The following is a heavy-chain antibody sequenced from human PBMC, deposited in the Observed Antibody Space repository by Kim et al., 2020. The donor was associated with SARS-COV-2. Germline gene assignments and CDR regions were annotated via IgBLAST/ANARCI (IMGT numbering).Heavy chain of an antibody. CDR3: ARHNSDWYPIDY. D-gene: IGHD6-19*01. Sequence: GGSLRLSCAASGFSFSSYAMSWVRQAPGKGPVWVSGISGRSDKTHYADSVKGRFTISRDNSKSTLYLEMHSLRAEDTAVYYCARHNSDWYPIDYWGQGTLVTVSS. CDR1: GFSFSSYA. J-gene: IGHJ4*02. CDR2: ISGRSDKT. V-gene: IGHV3-23*01.